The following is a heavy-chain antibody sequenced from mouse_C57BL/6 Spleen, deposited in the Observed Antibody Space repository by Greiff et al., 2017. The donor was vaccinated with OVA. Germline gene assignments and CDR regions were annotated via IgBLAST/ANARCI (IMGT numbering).Heavy chain of an antibody. D-gene: IGHD2-2*01. Sequence: EVQLQQSGAELVRPGASVKLSCTASGFNIKDDYMHWVKQRPEQGLEWIGWIDPENGDTEYASKFQGKATITADTSSNTAYLQLSSLTSEDTAVDYCTRSMVTTYYWGQGTTLTVSS. CDR3: TRSMVTTYY. CDR1: GFNIKDDY. J-gene: IGHJ2*01. V-gene: IGHV14-4*01. CDR2: IDPENGDT.